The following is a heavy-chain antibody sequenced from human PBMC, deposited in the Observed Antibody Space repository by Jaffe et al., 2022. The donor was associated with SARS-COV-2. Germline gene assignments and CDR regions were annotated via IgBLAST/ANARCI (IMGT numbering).Heavy chain of an antibody. CDR1: GYNFNNYW. J-gene: IGHJ4*02. D-gene: IGHD2-21*01. CDR3: ARHVPADGQRLPDY. CDR2: INPGDSAT. Sequence: EVQLVQSGTEVKKPGESLKISCEGSGYNFNNYWIGWVRQMPGKGLEWMGIINPGDSATRYSPSFQGQVTISVDKSISTAYLQWSSLKASDTAIYYCARHVPADGQRLPDYWGQGTLVTVSS. V-gene: IGHV5-51*01.